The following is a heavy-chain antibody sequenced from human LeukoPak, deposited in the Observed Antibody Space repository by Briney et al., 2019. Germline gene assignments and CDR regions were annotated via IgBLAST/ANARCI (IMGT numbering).Heavy chain of an antibody. CDR1: GFTFSSYA. D-gene: IGHD3-9*01. CDR2: ISGSGGST. Sequence: GGSLRLSCAASGFTFSSYAMSWVRQAPGKGLEWVSAISGSGGSTYYADSVKGRFAISRDNSKNTLYLQMNSLRAEDTAVYYCAKGDYDILTGYYPVDYWGQGTLVTVSS. CDR3: AKGDYDILTGYYPVDY. J-gene: IGHJ4*02. V-gene: IGHV3-23*01.